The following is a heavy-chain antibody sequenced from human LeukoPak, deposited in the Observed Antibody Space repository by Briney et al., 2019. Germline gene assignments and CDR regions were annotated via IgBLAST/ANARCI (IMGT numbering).Heavy chain of an antibody. CDR1: RFTLSTYA. D-gene: IGHD2-15*01. CDR2: IGGGGAGT. J-gene: IGHJ6*02. CDR3: ARDKGSPAYYYYGMDV. Sequence: GGSLRLSCAVSRFTLSTYAMTWVRQAPGKGLEWVSTIGGGGAGTYYADSVKGRFTISRDSSKDTLYLQVNSLRAEDTAVYYCARDKGSPAYYYYGMDVWGQGTTVTVSS. V-gene: IGHV3-23*01.